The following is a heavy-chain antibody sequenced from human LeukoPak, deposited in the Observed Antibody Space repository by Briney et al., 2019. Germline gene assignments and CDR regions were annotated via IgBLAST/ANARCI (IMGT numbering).Heavy chain of an antibody. V-gene: IGHV4-59*01. CDR1: GGSISSYY. D-gene: IGHD2-15*01. J-gene: IGHJ5*02. CDR3: ARGVVVAATPGWFDP. Sequence: SETLSLTCTVSGGSISSYYWSWIRQPPGKGLECIGYIYYSGSTNYNPSLKSRVTISVDTSKNQFSLKLSSVTAADTAVYYCARGVVVAATPGWFDPWGQGTLVTVSS. CDR2: IYYSGST.